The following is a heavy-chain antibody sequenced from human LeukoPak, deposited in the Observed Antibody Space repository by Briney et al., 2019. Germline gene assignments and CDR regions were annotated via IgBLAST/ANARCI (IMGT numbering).Heavy chain of an antibody. D-gene: IGHD3-22*01. V-gene: IGHV3-23*01. CDR3: ARERAPYYYDSSGYYQGYFQH. CDR2: ISGSGGST. CDR1: GFTFSSYA. J-gene: IGHJ1*01. Sequence: GGSLRLSCAASGFTFSSYAMSWVRQAPGKGLEWVSAISGSGGSTYYADSVKGRFTISRDNAKNSLYLQMNSLRAEDTAVYYCARERAPYYYDSSGYYQGYFQHWGQGTLVTVSS.